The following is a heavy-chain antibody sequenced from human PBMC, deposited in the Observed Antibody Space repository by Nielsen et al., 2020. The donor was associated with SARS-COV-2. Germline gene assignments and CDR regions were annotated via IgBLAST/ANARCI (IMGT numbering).Heavy chain of an antibody. J-gene: IGHJ4*02. V-gene: IGHV4-39*01. CDR2: IYYRGST. D-gene: IGHD3-22*01. Sequence: WIRQPPGKGLEWIGSIYYRGSTYYNPALKSRVTISVDTSKNQFSLKLSSVTAADTAVYYCARVTYYYDSRGLGGIDYWGQGTLVTVSS. CDR3: ARVTYYYDSRGLGGIDY.